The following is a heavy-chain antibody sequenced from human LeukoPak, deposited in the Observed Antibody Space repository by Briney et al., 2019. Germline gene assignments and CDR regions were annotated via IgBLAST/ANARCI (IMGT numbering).Heavy chain of an antibody. CDR2: ISSSSSYI. CDR3: ATLGVLLWFGELFDFYGMDV. CDR1: GFTFSSYS. J-gene: IGHJ6*02. Sequence: GGSLRLSCAASGFTFSSYSMNWVRQAPGKGLEWVSSISSSSSYIYYADSVKGRFTISRDNAKNSLYLQMNSLRAEDTAVHYCATLGVLLWFGELFDFYGMDVWGQGTTVTVSS. V-gene: IGHV3-21*01. D-gene: IGHD3-10*01.